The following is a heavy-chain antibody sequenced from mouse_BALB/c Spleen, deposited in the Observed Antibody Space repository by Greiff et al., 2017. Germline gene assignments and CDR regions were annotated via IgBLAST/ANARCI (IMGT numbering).Heavy chain of an antibody. CDR2: IWAGGST. CDR1: GFSLTSYG. V-gene: IGHV2-9*02. Sequence: QVHVKQSGPGLVAPSQSLSITCTVSGFSLTSYGVHWVRQPPGKGLEWLGVIWAGGSTNYNSALMSRLSISKDNSKSQVFLKMNSLQTDDTAMYYCAREEVAMDYWGQGTSVTVSS. CDR3: AREEVAMDY. J-gene: IGHJ4*01.